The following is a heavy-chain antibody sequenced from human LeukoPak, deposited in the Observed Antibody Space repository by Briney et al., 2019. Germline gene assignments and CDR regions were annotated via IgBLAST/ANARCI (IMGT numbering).Heavy chain of an antibody. CDR2: IYYSGST. V-gene: IGHV4-31*03. CDR3: ARVGATTGLDY. J-gene: IGHJ4*02. Sequence: PSETLSLTCTVSGGSISSGGYFWNWIRQHPGKGLEWIGYIYYSGSTYYNPSLKSRVTISVDRSKNQFSLKLSSVTAADTAVYYCARVGATTGLDYWGQGTLVTVSS. D-gene: IGHD1-26*01. CDR1: GGSISSGGYF.